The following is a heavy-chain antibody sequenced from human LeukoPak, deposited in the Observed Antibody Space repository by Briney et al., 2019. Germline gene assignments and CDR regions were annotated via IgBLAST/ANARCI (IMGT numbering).Heavy chain of an antibody. J-gene: IGHJ4*02. V-gene: IGHV3-48*01. CDR2: ISFSSSTI. D-gene: IGHD6-19*01. CDR3: ARSSGWYPARPLCFDY. Sequence: GGSLRLSCAAAGLTFSTNSMNWVRQAPGKGLEWVSYISFSSSTIYYADSVKGRFTISRDNAKNSLYLQMNSLRAEDTAVYYCARSSGWYPARPLCFDYWGQGTLVTVSS. CDR1: GLTFSTNS.